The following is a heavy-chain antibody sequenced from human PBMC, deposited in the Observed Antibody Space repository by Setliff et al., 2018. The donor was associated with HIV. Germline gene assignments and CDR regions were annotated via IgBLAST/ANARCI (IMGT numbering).Heavy chain of an antibody. CDR2: IYYSGST. D-gene: IGHD3-10*01. CDR3: ARVYGAGVDYYFDY. Sequence: PSETLSLTCTVSGGSISSGDYYWSWIRQPPGKGLEWIGYIYYSGSTYYNSSLKSRVTISVDTSKNQFSLKLSSVTAADTAVYYCARVYGAGVDYYFDYWGQGTLVTVSS. CDR1: GGSISSGDYY. V-gene: IGHV4-30-4*08. J-gene: IGHJ4*02.